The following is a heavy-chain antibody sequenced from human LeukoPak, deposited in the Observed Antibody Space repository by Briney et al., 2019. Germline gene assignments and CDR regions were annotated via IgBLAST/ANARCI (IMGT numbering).Heavy chain of an antibody. V-gene: IGHV4-39*01. J-gene: IGHJ4*02. CDR2: IYYSGST. CDR1: GDSISSYY. D-gene: IGHD2-2*01. Sequence: KSSETLSLTCTVSGDSISSYYWSWIRQPPGKGLEWIGSIYYSGSTYYNPSLKSRVTISVDMSKNQFSLKLSSVTAADTAVYYCARHPSSYCSSTSCLGLYYFDYWGQGTLVTVSS. CDR3: ARHPSSYCSSTSCLGLYYFDY.